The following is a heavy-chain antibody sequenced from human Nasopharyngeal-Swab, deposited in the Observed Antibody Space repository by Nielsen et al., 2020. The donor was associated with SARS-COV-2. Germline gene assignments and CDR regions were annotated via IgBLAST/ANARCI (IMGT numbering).Heavy chain of an antibody. CDR1: GASFTTHF. CDR3: ARETYYDILTGYQDYYFDY. D-gene: IGHD3-9*01. CDR2: INHSGST. Sequence: SETLSLTCAVSGASFTTHFWAWIRQPPGKGLEWIGEINHSGSTNYNPSLKSRVTISVDTSKNQFSLKLSSVTAADTAVYYCARETYYDILTGYQDYYFDYWGQGTLVTVSS. J-gene: IGHJ4*02. V-gene: IGHV4-34*01.